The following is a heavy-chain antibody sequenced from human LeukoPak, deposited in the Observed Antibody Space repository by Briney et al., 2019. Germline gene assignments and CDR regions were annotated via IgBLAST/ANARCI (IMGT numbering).Heavy chain of an antibody. CDR2: IIIGRSYI. D-gene: IGHD6-13*01. J-gene: IGHJ4*02. CDR3: ARDGSLGPYSNSWRPLNY. Sequence: GGSLRLSCAASGFTFSEYTMNWVRKAQGKWLEWASTIIIGRSYIYYADSVKGRFTISRDNAKNSLYLQMNRLRAEDTAVYYCARDGSLGPYSNSWRPLNYWGQGTLVTVSS. V-gene: IGHV3-21*01. CDR1: GFTFSEYT.